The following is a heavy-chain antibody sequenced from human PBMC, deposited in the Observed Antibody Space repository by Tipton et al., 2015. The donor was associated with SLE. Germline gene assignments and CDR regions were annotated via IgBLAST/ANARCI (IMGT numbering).Heavy chain of an antibody. CDR3: AKGVTKGRGYYYYAMDV. CDR2: ISGGGANT. J-gene: IGHJ6*02. D-gene: IGHD1-26*01. Sequence: SLRLSCAASGFTFSSYAMSWVRQAPGKGLEWVSAISGGGANTYYADSVKGRFTVSRDNSKNTLYLQVSSLRDEATAVYYCAKGVTKGRGYYYYAMDVWGQGPAVTVSS. CDR1: GFTFSSYA. V-gene: IGHV3-23*01.